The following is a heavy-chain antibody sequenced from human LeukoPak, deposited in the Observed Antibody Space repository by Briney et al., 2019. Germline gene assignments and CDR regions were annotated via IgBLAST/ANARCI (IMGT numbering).Heavy chain of an antibody. V-gene: IGHV3-48*03. Sequence: GGSLRLSCAASGFTFSSYDMKWVRQAPGKGLECVSYISSGGSTMYYADSLKGRFTISRDNRKNSLYLQMSSLRDEDTALYYCARAKGNNWHYDYWGQGTLVTVSS. CDR3: ARAKGNNWHYDY. CDR2: ISSGGSTM. CDR1: GFTFSSYD. J-gene: IGHJ4*02. D-gene: IGHD1-7*01.